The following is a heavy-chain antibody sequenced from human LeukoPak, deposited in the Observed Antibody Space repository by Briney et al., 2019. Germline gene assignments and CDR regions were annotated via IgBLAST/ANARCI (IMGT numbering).Heavy chain of an antibody. Sequence: GESLRISCKGSGYSFTSYWISWVRQMPGKGLEWMGRIDPSDSYTNYSPSFQGHVTISADKSISTAYLQWSSLKASDTAMYYCARHEAYYDISTATYYYYGMDVWGKGTTVTVSS. D-gene: IGHD3-9*01. CDR2: IDPSDSYT. CDR1: GYSFTSYW. J-gene: IGHJ6*04. CDR3: ARHEAYYDISTATYYYYGMDV. V-gene: IGHV5-10-1*01.